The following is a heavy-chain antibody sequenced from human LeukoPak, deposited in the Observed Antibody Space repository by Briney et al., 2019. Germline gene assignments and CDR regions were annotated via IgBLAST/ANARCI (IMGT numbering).Heavy chain of an antibody. CDR2: ISHDSAIT. D-gene: IGHD2-15*01. V-gene: IGHV3-48*01. CDR3: VRDNPRCCGVVPANIDDF. J-gene: IGHJ4*02. Sequence: GSLRLSCAASGFTFSRDSMNWVRQAPGKGLEWISYISHDSAITYYADSVRGRFTISRDSAKNSLYLQMHSLRAEDTAVYYCVRDNPRCCGVVPANIDDFWGQGTLVTVSS. CDR1: GFTFSRDS.